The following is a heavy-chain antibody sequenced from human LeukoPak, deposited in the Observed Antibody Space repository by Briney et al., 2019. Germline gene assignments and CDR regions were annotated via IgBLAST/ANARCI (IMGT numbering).Heavy chain of an antibody. CDR2: TYYRSKWSN. CDR1: GDSVSSNSAT. J-gene: IGHJ5*02. D-gene: IGHD6-6*01. CDR3: ARYSSSSGWFDP. Sequence: SQTLSLTCAISGDSVSSNSATWNWIRQSPSRGLEWLGRTYYRSKWSNDYAVFVKSRITINPDTSRNQFSLQLNSVTPEDTAVYYCARYSSSSGWFDPWGQGTLVTVSS. V-gene: IGHV6-1*01.